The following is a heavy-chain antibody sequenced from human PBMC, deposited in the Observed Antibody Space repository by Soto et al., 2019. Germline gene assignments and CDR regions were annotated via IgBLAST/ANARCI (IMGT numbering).Heavy chain of an antibody. CDR2: IYYDGTT. CDR3: ARMNYYDTSGYPFDY. V-gene: IGHV4-59*01. CDR1: DGSISDYY. D-gene: IGHD3-22*01. Sequence: PSETLSLTCSVSDGSISDYYWSWIRQPPGKGLEWIGYIYYDGTTNYSPSLKSRVTILVDTSKNQFSLKLSSVTAADTAVYYCARMNYYDTSGYPFDYWGQG. J-gene: IGHJ4*02.